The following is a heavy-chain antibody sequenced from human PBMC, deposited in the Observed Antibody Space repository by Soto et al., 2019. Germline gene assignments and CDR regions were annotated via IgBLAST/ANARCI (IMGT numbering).Heavy chain of an antibody. J-gene: IGHJ6*02. Sequence: SETLSLTCTVSGGSISSSSYYWGWIRQPPGKGLEWIGSIYYSGSTYYNPSLKSRVTISVDTSKNQFSLKLSSVTAADTAVYYCARDLYYYDSSGYYYYYYGMDVWGQGTTVTVSS. CDR1: GGSISSSSYY. D-gene: IGHD3-22*01. V-gene: IGHV4-39*02. CDR2: IYYSGST. CDR3: ARDLYYYDSSGYYYYYYGMDV.